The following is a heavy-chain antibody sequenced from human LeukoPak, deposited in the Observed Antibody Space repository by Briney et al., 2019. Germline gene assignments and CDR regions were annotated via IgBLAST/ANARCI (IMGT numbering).Heavy chain of an antibody. CDR3: ARLGLGVVHTAPNFDY. J-gene: IGHJ4*02. D-gene: IGHD2-21*01. CDR1: GFNFGGYA. CDR2: IAHDESAT. Sequence: GGSLRLSCAASGFNFGGYAMHWVRQTPGQGLDWLGSIAHDESATYYADSVKGRVTVSGDNSERTLFLEMSSLKLEDTAIYYCARLGLGVVHTAPNFDYWGQGILVTVSS. V-gene: IGHV3-30*04.